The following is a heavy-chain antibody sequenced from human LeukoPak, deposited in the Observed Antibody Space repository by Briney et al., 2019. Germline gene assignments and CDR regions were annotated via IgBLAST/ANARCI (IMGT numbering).Heavy chain of an antibody. Sequence: PSETLSLTCAVSGGSISSGGYSWSWIRQPPGKGLEWIGYIYHSGSTYYNPSLKSRVTISVDRSKNQFSLKLSSVTAADTAVHYCARALLHYYDSSGYFDYWGQGTLVTVSS. D-gene: IGHD3-22*01. CDR1: GGSISSGGYS. CDR3: ARALLHYYDSSGYFDY. J-gene: IGHJ4*02. V-gene: IGHV4-30-2*01. CDR2: IYHSGST.